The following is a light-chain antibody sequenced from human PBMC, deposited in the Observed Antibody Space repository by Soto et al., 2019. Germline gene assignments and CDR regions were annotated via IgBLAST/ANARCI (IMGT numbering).Light chain of an antibody. Sequence: EIVMTQSPATLSVSPGEGVTLSCRASQTVPSRIAWYQQKPGQAPSLLIYGASNRATGIPARFSGSGSGTDFTLTISSLEPEDFAVYYCQQRSNWPLLTFGGGTKVDIK. CDR2: GAS. CDR1: QTVPSR. J-gene: IGKJ4*01. CDR3: QQRSNWPLLT. V-gene: IGKV3-11*01.